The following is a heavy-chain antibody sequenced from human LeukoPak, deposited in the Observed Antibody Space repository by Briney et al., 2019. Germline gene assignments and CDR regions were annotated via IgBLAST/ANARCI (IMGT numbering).Heavy chain of an antibody. Sequence: ASVKVSCKASGYTFTGYYIHWVRQAPGQGLEWMGWISPNSGGTNSAQKFQGRVTMTRDTSISTAYMELSRLRSDDTAVYYRARVGRGIVAVPAAITGGVYWFDPWGQGTLVTVSS. J-gene: IGHJ5*02. CDR2: ISPNSGGT. V-gene: IGHV1-2*02. CDR1: GYTFTGYY. CDR3: ARVGRGIVAVPAAITGGVYWFDP. D-gene: IGHD2-2*02.